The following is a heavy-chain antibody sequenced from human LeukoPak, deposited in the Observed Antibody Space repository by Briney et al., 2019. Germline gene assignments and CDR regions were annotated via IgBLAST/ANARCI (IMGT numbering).Heavy chain of an antibody. CDR3: ARSARSGYYQYAFDI. CDR1: EFTVSSNY. D-gene: IGHD3-22*01. CDR2: IYSGGST. Sequence: GGSLRLSCAASEFTVSSNYMSWVRQAPGKGLEWVSVIYSGGSTYYADSVKGRFTISRDNSKNTLYLQMNSLRAEDTAVYYCARSARSGYYQYAFDIWGQGTMVTVSS. J-gene: IGHJ3*02. V-gene: IGHV3-53*01.